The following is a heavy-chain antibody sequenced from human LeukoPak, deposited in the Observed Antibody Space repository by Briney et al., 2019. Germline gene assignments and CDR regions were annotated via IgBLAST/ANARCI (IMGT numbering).Heavy chain of an antibody. CDR1: GGSISSYY. CDR3: ARGEYCSSTSCYDYYYYGMDV. Sequence: SETLSLTCTVSGGSISSYYWSWIRQPPGKGLEWIGYIYYSGSTNYNPSLKSRVTISVDTSKNQFSLKLSSVTAADTAVYYCARGEYCSSTSCYDYYYYGMDVWGQGTTVTVSS. J-gene: IGHJ6*02. CDR2: IYYSGST. V-gene: IGHV4-59*01. D-gene: IGHD2-2*01.